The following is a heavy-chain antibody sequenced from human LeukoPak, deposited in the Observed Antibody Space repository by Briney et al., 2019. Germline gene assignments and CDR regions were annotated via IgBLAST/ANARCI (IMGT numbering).Heavy chain of an antibody. Sequence: GGSLRLSCAASGFTFSSYAMSWVRQAPGKGLEWVSTISGSGGSTYYTDSVKGRFTISRDNSKNTLYLQMNSLRAEDTAVYYCAREPGTTLLTRLYLWGQGTLVTVSS. J-gene: IGHJ4*02. CDR3: AREPGTTLLTRLYL. D-gene: IGHD3-10*01. CDR2: ISGSGGST. CDR1: GFTFSSYA. V-gene: IGHV3-23*01.